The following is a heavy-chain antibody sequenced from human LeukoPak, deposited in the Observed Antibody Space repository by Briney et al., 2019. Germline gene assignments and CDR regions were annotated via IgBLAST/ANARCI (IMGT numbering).Heavy chain of an antibody. CDR1: ELTFSDYY. CDR2: ISSSSSYT. J-gene: IGHJ4*02. Sequence: GGSLRLSCTASELTFSDYYMSWIRQAPGKGLEWVSYISSSSSYTNYVVSVKGRFTISRDNAKNSLYLQKNSLRAEDTAIYYCASGAARGTIHYWGQGTLVTVSS. D-gene: IGHD2-21*01. V-gene: IGHV3-11*03. CDR3: ASGAARGTIHY.